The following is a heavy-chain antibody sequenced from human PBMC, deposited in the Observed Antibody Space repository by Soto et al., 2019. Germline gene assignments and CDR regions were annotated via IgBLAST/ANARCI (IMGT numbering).Heavy chain of an antibody. J-gene: IGHJ4*02. CDR3: ARDQNGSGNYYTRYFDY. V-gene: IGHV4-4*02. CDR2: IYHSGST. Sequence: SETLSPTCAVTSSSINSPYSWSRVGHSPGKGLEWIGEIYHSGSTNYNPSLKSRVTISVDKSKNQFSLNLSSVTAADTAVYYCARDQNGSGNYYTRYFDYWGQGTLVTVS. D-gene: IGHD3-10*01. CDR1: SSSINSPYS.